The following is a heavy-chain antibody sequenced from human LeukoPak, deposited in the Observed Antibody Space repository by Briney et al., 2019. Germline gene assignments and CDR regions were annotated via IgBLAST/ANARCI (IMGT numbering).Heavy chain of an antibody. J-gene: IGHJ4*02. CDR3: ANQYYDFWSGRAGGVSD. Sequence: SETLSLTCTVSGGSISSSSYYWGWIRQPPGKGLEWIGEINHSGSTNYNPSLKSRVTISVDTSKNQFSLKLSSVTAADTAVYYCANQYYDFWSGRAGGVSDWGQGTLVTVSS. CDR1: GGSISSSSYY. CDR2: INHSGST. V-gene: IGHV4-39*07. D-gene: IGHD3-3*01.